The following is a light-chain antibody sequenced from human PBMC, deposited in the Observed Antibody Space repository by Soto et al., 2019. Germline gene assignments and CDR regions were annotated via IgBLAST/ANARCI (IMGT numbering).Light chain of an antibody. CDR2: DAS. Sequence: DIQMTQSLFTPSSSVGGRVTITCRASQSISNWLAWYQQKPGKAPKLLIYDASSLQSGAPSRFSGSGSATEFTLTISSLQPDDFATYYCQQYNSYPWTLGQGTKVEIK. CDR1: QSISNW. CDR3: QQYNSYPWT. J-gene: IGKJ1*01. V-gene: IGKV1-5*01.